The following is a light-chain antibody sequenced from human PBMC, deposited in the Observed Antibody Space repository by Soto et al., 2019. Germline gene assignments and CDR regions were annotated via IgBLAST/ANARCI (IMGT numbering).Light chain of an antibody. CDR1: SSDIGDYNY. CDR3: TSYAGSNNFEV. Sequence: QSVLTQPPSASGSPGQSVTMSCTGTSSDIGDYNYVSWYQQHPGKAPKLMIYEVNKRPSGVPDRFSGSKSGNTASLTVSGLQAEDEADYYCTSYAGSNNFEVFGGGTKLTVL. V-gene: IGLV2-8*01. CDR2: EVN. J-gene: IGLJ3*02.